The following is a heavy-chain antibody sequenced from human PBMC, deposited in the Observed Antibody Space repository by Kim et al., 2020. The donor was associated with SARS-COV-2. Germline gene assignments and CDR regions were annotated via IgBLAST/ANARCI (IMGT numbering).Heavy chain of an antibody. Sequence: GGSLRLSCAASGFTFSSYAMSWVRQAPGKGLEWVSAISGSGGSTYYADSVKGRFTISRDNSKNTLYLQMNSLRAEDTAVYYCAKGVDYGDYVIDALDIWGQGTMVTVSS. CDR1: GFTFSSYA. CDR3: AKGVDYGDYVIDALDI. D-gene: IGHD4-17*01. J-gene: IGHJ3*02. CDR2: ISGSGGST. V-gene: IGHV3-23*01.